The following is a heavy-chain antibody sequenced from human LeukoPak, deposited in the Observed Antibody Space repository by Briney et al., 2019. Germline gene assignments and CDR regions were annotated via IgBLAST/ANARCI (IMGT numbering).Heavy chain of an antibody. CDR2: IYSGGST. V-gene: IGHV3-66*01. CDR3: ARADYGDNDRMLAFDI. J-gene: IGHJ3*02. D-gene: IGHD4-17*01. Sequence: GGSLRLSCAASGFTVSSNYMSWVRQAPGKGLEWVSVIYSGGSTYYADSVKGRFTISRDNSKNTLYLQMNSLRAEDTAVYYCARADYGDNDRMLAFDIWGQGTMVTVSS. CDR1: GFTVSSNY.